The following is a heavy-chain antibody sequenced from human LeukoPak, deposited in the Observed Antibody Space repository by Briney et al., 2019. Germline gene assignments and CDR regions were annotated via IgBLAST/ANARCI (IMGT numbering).Heavy chain of an antibody. CDR2: INHSGST. CDR1: GGSFSGYY. Sequence: SETLSLTCAVYGGSFSGYYWSWIRQPPGKGLEWIGEINHSGSTNYNPSLKSRVTISVDTSKNQFSLKLSSVTAADTAVYYCARGHRGRFRVPFDYWGQGTLVAVSS. D-gene: IGHD3-10*01. CDR3: ARGHRGRFRVPFDY. J-gene: IGHJ4*02. V-gene: IGHV4-34*01.